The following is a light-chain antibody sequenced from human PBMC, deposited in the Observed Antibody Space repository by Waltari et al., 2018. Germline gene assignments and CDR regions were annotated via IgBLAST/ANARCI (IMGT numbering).Light chain of an antibody. CDR2: NNN. Sequence: QSVLTQPPSASGTPGQRVTIPCSGSSSNIGSSYVTWYQQLPGTAPKLLIHNNNQRPSGVPDRFSGSKYGTSASLAISGLQSEDEADYYCAGWDGSLNGYVFGAATKVTVL. CDR1: SSNIGSSY. CDR3: AGWDGSLNGYV. J-gene: IGLJ1*01. V-gene: IGLV1-44*01.